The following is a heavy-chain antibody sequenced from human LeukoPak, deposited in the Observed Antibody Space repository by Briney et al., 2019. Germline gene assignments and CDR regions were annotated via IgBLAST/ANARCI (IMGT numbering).Heavy chain of an antibody. J-gene: IGHJ4*02. CDR3: ARHNGD. V-gene: IGHV4-59*08. D-gene: IGHD2-8*01. Sequence: PSETLSLTCTVSGGSITSYYWSWIRQAPGKGLEWIGYINYSGGTNYNSSLKSRVTISVDTSKNQFSLKLSSVTAADTAVYYCARHNGDWGQGTLVTVSS. CDR1: GGSITSYY. CDR2: INYSGGT.